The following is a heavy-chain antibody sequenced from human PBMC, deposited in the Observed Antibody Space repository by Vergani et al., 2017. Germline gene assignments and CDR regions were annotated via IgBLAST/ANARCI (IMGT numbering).Heavy chain of an antibody. CDR2: MNPNSGNT. J-gene: IGHJ4*02. Sequence: QVQLVQSGAEVKKPGASVKVSCKASGYTFTSYDINWVRQATGQGLERMGWMNPNSGNTGYAQKFQGRVTMTRNTSISTAYMELSRLRADDTAVYYCARTGYSYDQGDDYWDRGTLVTVSS. CDR3: ARTGYSYDQGDDY. CDR1: GYTFTSYD. D-gene: IGHD5-18*01. V-gene: IGHV1-8*01.